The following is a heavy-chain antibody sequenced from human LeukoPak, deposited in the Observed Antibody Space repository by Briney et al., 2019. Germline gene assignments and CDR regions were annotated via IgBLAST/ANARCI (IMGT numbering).Heavy chain of an antibody. CDR3: ARGSHRSTSRLYYFDY. J-gene: IGHJ4*02. CDR2: INHSGST. D-gene: IGHD2-2*01. V-gene: IGHV4-34*01. CDR1: GGSFSGYY. Sequence: SETLSLTCAVYGGSFSGYYWSWFRQPPGKGLEWIGEINHSGSTNYNPSLKSRVTISVDTSKNQFSLKLSSVTAADTAVYHCARGSHRSTSRLYYFDYWGQGTLVTVSS.